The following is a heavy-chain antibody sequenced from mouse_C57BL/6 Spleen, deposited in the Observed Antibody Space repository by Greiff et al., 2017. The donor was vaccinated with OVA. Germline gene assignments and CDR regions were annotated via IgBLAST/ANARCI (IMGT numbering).Heavy chain of an antibody. Sequence: DVQLQESGTVLARPGASVKMSCKTSGYTFTSYWMHWVKQRPGQGLEWIGAIYPGNSDTSYNQKFKGKAKLTAVTSASTAYMELSSLTNEDSAVYYCTSITTVVRYFDYWGQGTTLTVSS. D-gene: IGHD1-1*01. J-gene: IGHJ2*01. V-gene: IGHV1-5*01. CDR1: GYTFTSYW. CDR3: TSITTVVRYFDY. CDR2: IYPGNSDT.